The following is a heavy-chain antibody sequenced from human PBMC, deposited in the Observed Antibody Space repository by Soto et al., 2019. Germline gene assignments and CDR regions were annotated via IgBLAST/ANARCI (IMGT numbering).Heavy chain of an antibody. CDR3: ARGWFGPDV. D-gene: IGHD3-10*01. CDR1: EFTFSGRS. Sequence: EVQLVESGGGLVQPGGSLRLSCAASEFTFSGRSVHWVRQAPGKGLVWVSGIDKVGTDATYADSVKGRFTSSRDNVKNTVYLQMDSLRVEDTAVYYCARGWFGPDVWGKGTTVTVSS. CDR2: IDKVGTDA. V-gene: IGHV3-74*01. J-gene: IGHJ6*03.